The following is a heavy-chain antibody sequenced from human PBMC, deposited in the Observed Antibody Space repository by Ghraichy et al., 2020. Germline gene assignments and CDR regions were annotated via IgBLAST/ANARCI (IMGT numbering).Heavy chain of an antibody. J-gene: IGHJ4*02. V-gene: IGHV4-59*08. CDR3: ARHQYPVSFFDY. CDR1: GGSISSYY. D-gene: IGHD3-16*02. Sequence: SETLSLTCTVSGGSISSYYWSWIRRPPGKGLEWIGYIYYSGSTNYNPSLKSRVTISVDTSKNQFSLKLSSVTAADTAVYYCARHQYPVSFFDYWGQGTLVTVSS. CDR2: IYYSGST.